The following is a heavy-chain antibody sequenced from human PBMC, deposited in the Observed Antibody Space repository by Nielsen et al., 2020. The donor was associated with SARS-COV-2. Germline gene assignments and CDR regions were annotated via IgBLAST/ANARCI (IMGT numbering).Heavy chain of an antibody. CDR2: IYHSGST. CDR3: ARVTIAAAGNLDY. J-gene: IGHJ4*02. Sequence: WIRQPPGKGLEWIGSIYHSGSTYYNPSLKSRVTISVDTSKNQFSLKLSSVTAADTAVYYCARVTIAAAGNLDYRGQGTLVTVSS. V-gene: IGHV4-38-2*02. D-gene: IGHD6-13*01.